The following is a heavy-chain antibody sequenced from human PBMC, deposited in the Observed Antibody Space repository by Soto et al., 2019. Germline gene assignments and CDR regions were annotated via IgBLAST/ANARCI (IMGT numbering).Heavy chain of an antibody. J-gene: IGHJ6*02. CDR2: IYYSGST. CDR1: GGSISSYY. CDR3: ATEVDYYGSGSYYYYYYGMDV. V-gene: IGHV4-59*01. Sequence: QVQLQESGPGLVKPSETLSLTCTVSGGSISSYYWGWIRQPPGKGLEWIGYIYYSGSTNYNPSLKSRVTISVDTSKNQFSLKLSSVTAADTAVYYCATEVDYYGSGSYYYYYYGMDVWGQGTTVTVSS. D-gene: IGHD3-10*01.